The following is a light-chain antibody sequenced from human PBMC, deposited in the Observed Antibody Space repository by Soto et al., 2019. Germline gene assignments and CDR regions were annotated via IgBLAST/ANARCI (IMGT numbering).Light chain of an antibody. CDR2: EVS. CDR3: SSYAGSNNPV. CDR1: SSDVGGYNY. V-gene: IGLV2-8*01. Sequence: QSALTQPPSASGSPGQSVTISCTGTSSDVGGYNYVSWYQHHPGKAPQLMIYEVSKRPSGVPDRFSGSKSGNTASLTVSGLQAEDEADYYCSSYAGSNNPVFGGGTKVTVL. J-gene: IGLJ2*01.